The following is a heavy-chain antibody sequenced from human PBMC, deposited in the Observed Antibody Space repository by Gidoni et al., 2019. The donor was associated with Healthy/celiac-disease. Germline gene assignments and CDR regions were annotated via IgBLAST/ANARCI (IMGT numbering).Heavy chain of an antibody. Sequence: QVQLQASRPELVNPSETLCLTCAVAGCSLGSYYWTWIRQPPGKGLEWIGYIYYSGSTNYNASLKSRGTISADTSKNKFSWQLSSGTAAETAVYYCSGGSHDLWIGYPLLDYWGQGTLVTVSS. CDR3: SGGSHDLWIGYPLLDY. CDR1: GCSLGSYY. CDR2: IYYSGST. D-gene: IGHD3-3*01. V-gene: IGHV4-59*01. J-gene: IGHJ4*02.